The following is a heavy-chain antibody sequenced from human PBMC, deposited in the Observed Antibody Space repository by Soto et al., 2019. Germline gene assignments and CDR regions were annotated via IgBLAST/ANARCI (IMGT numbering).Heavy chain of an antibody. CDR1: GFTFSSYS. Sequence: GGSLRLSCAASGFTFSSYSMNWVRQAPGKGLEWVSSISSSSSYIYYADSVKGRFTISRDNAKNSLYLQMNSLRAEDTAVYYCASGMTFLGVANDAGYWGQGTLVTVS. V-gene: IGHV3-21*01. J-gene: IGHJ4*02. CDR3: ASGMTFLGVANDAGY. D-gene: IGHD3-3*01. CDR2: ISSSSSYI.